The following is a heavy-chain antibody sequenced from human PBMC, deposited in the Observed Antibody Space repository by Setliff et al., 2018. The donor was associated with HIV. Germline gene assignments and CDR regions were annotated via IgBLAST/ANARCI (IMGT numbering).Heavy chain of an antibody. CDR1: GYSFARYG. V-gene: IGHV1-18*01. CDR2: IRGFNGNT. J-gene: IGHJ3*02. Sequence: ASVKVSCKASGYSFARYGLSWVRQAPGQGLEWMGWIRGFNGNTKYAQSFQDGVAMTTETATSTAYMEMRSLRSDDTAVYFCARVPYRSAWFSGGHDAFDIWGQGTMVTVSS. CDR3: ARVPYRSAWFSGGHDAFDI. D-gene: IGHD6-13*01.